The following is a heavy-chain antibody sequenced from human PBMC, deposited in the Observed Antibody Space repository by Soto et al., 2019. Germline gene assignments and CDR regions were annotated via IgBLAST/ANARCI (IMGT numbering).Heavy chain of an antibody. Sequence: EVPLVESGGGLVKPGGSLRLSCAASGFTFSTYNMNWVRQAPGKGLEWVASISSTSVYMNYANSLKGRFTISRANAKSSLYLQVNSLRAEDTAVYYCARGWLRDPWMYWGQGTLVTVSS. D-gene: IGHD5-12*01. V-gene: IGHV3-21*01. CDR1: GFTFSTYN. CDR2: ISSTSVYM. CDR3: ARGWLRDPWMY. J-gene: IGHJ4*02.